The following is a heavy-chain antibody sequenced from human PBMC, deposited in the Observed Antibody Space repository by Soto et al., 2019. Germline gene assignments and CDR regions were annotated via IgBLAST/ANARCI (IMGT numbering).Heavy chain of an antibody. Sequence: GGSLRLSCAASGFTLSGYAMDWVRQAPGKGLEYVSGISSNGVGTYYANSVQGRFTISRDNSKNTVYLQMGSLRPEDMAVYYCARRARPDFYYMDVWGIGTTVTVSS. D-gene: IGHD6-6*01. V-gene: IGHV3-64*01. CDR2: ISSNGVGT. CDR1: GFTLSGYA. J-gene: IGHJ6*03. CDR3: ARRARPDFYYMDV.